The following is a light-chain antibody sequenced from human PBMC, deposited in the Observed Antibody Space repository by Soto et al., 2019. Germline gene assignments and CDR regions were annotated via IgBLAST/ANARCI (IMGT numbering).Light chain of an antibody. CDR1: QRVSSSY. CDR2: GAS. Sequence: EIVLTQSPGTLSLYPGERATLSCRASQRVSSSYIAWYQQKPGQAPRFLIYGASGRATGIPGRFSGSGSGTDFTLTISRLEPEDFAVYYCQQYGPSPPITFGQGTRLEIK. V-gene: IGKV3-20*01. J-gene: IGKJ5*01. CDR3: QQYGPSPPIT.